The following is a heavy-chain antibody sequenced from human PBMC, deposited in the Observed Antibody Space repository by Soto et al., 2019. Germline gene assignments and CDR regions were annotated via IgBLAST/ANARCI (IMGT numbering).Heavy chain of an antibody. V-gene: IGHV6-1*01. CDR3: PRVNLGSARYTLEPFDT. CDR1: GDSVSSNSAA. J-gene: IGHJ5*02. CDR2: TYYRSKWYN. D-gene: IGHD1-1*01. Sequence: PSQTLSLTCAISGDSVSSNSAAWNWIRQSPSRGLEWLGRTYYRSKWYNDYAISVKSRITINPDTSKNQFSLQLNSVIPEDTAVYSCPRVNLGSARYTLEPFDTWGQGTLVTVSS.